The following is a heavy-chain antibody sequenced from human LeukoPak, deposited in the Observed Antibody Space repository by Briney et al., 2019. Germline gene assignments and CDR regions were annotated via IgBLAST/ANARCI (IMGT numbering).Heavy chain of an antibody. Sequence: ASVKVSCKASGYTFTSYGISWVRQAPGQGHEWMGWISPYNENRKYLQKLQGRVTLSTDTSTSTAYMELRSLTSDATAVYYCATNILVRDIINWFDPWGQGTLVTVSS. CDR1: GYTFTSYG. V-gene: IGHV1-18*01. J-gene: IGHJ5*02. D-gene: IGHD3-10*01. CDR2: ISPYNENR. CDR3: ATNILVRDIINWFDP.